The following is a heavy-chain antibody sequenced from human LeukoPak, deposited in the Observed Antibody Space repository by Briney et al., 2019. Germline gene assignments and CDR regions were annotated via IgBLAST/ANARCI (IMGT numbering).Heavy chain of an antibody. CDR3: ARGRGYSSGWNYYYYYYMDV. J-gene: IGHJ6*03. D-gene: IGHD6-19*01. CDR1: GGSISSSSYY. CDR2: IYYSGST. Sequence: PSETVSLTCTVSGGSISSSSYYWAWIRQPPGKGLERFGSIYYSGSTYYNPSLKSRVTISVDTSKNQFSLKLSSVTAADTAVYYCARGRGYSSGWNYYYYYYMDVWGKGTTVTVSS. V-gene: IGHV4-39*07.